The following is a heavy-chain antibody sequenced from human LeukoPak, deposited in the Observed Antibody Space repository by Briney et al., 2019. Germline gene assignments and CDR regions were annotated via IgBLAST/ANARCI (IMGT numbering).Heavy chain of an antibody. V-gene: IGHV4-34*01. CDR3: ATRSGAPYYFDY. D-gene: IGHD7-27*01. J-gene: IGHJ4*02. CDR2: INHSGST. Sequence: SETLSLTCAVYGGSFSGYYWSWIRQPPGEGLEWIGEINHSGSTNYNPSLKSRVTISVDTSKNQFSLKLSSVTAADTAVYYCATRSGAPYYFDYWGQGTLVTVSS. CDR1: GGSFSGYY.